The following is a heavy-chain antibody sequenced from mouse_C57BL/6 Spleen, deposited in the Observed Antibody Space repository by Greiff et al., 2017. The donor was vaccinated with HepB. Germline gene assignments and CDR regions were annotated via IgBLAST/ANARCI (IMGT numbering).Heavy chain of an antibody. D-gene: IGHD2-4*01. J-gene: IGHJ3*01. V-gene: IGHV1-55*01. CDR1: GYTFTSYW. CDR2: IYPGSGST. Sequence: QVHVKQPGAELVKPGASVKMSCKASGYTFTSYWITWVKQRPGQGLEWIGDIYPGSGSTNYTEKFKSKATLTVDTSSSTAYMQLSSLTSEDSAVYYCARWGRDDYDGAWFAYWGQGTLVTVSA. CDR3: ARWGRDDYDGAWFAY.